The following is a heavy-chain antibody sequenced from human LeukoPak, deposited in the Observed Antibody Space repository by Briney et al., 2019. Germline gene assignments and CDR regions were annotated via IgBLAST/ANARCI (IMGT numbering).Heavy chain of an antibody. J-gene: IGHJ4*02. D-gene: IGHD2-15*01. CDR3: AAEGQWSLVHYFNS. CDR1: GGTFSSYA. CDR2: IIPIFGTA. Sequence: GSSVKVSCKASGGTFSSYAISWVRQAPGQGLEWMGGIIPIFGTANYAQKFQGRVTMTEDPSTDTAYLELSSLRSEDTAVYYCAAEGQWSLVHYFNSWGQGTLVTVSS. V-gene: IGHV1-69*13.